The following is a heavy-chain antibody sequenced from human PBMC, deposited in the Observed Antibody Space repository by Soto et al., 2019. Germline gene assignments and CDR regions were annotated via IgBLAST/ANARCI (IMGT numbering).Heavy chain of an antibody. D-gene: IGHD3-10*01. J-gene: IGHJ4*02. V-gene: IGHV2-5*02. CDR1: GFSPSTSGVG. CDR3: AHSRSYGSGSNWGFDS. Sequence: QITLKESGPTLVKPTQTLTLTCTFSGFSPSTSGVGVGWIRQPPGKALEWLALIFWDDDKRYSPSLKSRLTITKDTYKNQVVLTLTNMDPVDTATYYCAHSRSYGSGSNWGFDSWGQGTQVTVSS. CDR2: IFWDDDK.